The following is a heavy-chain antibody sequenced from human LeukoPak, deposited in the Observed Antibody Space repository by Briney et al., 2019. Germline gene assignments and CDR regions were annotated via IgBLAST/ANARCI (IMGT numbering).Heavy chain of an antibody. CDR3: ARAHSFDSSGYYFDY. V-gene: IGHV3-49*03. D-gene: IGHD3-22*01. CDR1: GFTFGNYA. Sequence: GRSLRLSCTASGFTFGNYALSWFRQAPGKGLEWVAFIRSKTYRATTEYAASVKGRFTISRDDSKSIAYLQMNSLRTEDTAVYYCARAHSFDSSGYYFDYWGQGTLVTVSS. J-gene: IGHJ4*02. CDR2: IRSKTYRATT.